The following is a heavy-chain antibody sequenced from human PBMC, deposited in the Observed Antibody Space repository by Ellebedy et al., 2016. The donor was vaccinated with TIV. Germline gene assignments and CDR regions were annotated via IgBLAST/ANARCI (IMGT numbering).Heavy chain of an antibody. Sequence: MPSETLSLTCAVYGGSFSGYYWSWIRQPPGKGLEWIGEINHSGSPNYNPSLKSRVTVSVDTSKNQFSLKLSSVTAADTAVYYCASRTTMVRGVIMEGKWFDPWGQGTLVTVSS. CDR2: INHSGSP. CDR3: ASRTTMVRGVIMEGKWFDP. D-gene: IGHD3-10*01. CDR1: GGSFSGYY. V-gene: IGHV4-34*01. J-gene: IGHJ5*02.